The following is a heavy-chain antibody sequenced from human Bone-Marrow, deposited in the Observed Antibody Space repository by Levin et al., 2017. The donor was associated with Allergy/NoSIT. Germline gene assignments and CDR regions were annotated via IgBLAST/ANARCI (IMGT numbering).Heavy chain of an antibody. CDR2: INPSGGST. D-gene: IGHD5-18*01. V-gene: IGHV1-46*01. J-gene: IGHJ5*02. CDR1: GYTFTSYY. CDR3: ARAPYSYGWGDNWFDP. Sequence: GESLKISCKASGYTFTSYYMHWVRQAPGQGLEWMGIINPSGGSTSYAQKFRGRVTMTRDTSTSTVYMELSSLRSEDTAVYYCARAPYSYGWGDNWFDPWGQGTLVTVSS.